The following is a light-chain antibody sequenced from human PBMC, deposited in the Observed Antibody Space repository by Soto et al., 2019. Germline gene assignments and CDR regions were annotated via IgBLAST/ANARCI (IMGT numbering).Light chain of an antibody. J-gene: IGKJ1*01. Sequence: DTVLTQSPGTLSLSPGERATLSCRASQSVGTYLAWYQQKPGQAPRLLIYDASSRATGIPDGFSGSGSGTDFTLTISRLEPEDFAVYYCQQYGSSPWTFGQGTKVDIK. V-gene: IGKV3-20*01. CDR2: DAS. CDR1: QSVGTY. CDR3: QQYGSSPWT.